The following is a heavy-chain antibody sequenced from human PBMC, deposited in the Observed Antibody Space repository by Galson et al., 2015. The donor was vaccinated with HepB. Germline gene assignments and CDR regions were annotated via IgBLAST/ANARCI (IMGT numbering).Heavy chain of an antibody. CDR3: ARERIGIAAGGDAFDI. CDR1: GFTFSSYG. D-gene: IGHD6-13*01. Sequence: SLRLSCAASGFTFSSYGMHWVRQAPGKGLEWVAVILYDGSNKYYADSVKGRFTISRDNSKNTLYLQMNSLRAEDTAVYYCARERIGIAAGGDAFDIWGQGTMVTVSS. J-gene: IGHJ3*02. CDR2: ILYDGSNK. V-gene: IGHV3-33*01.